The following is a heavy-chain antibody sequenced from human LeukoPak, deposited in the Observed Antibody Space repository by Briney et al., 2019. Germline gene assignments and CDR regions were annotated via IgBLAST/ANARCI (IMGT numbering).Heavy chain of an antibody. CDR1: GFTFSSYA. CDR3: AKAICRGGDCYNFDY. CDR2: ISGSGGST. Sequence: PGGSLRLSCAASGFTFSSYAMSWVRQAPGKGLELVSAISGSGGSTYYADSVKGRFTISRDNSKNTLYLQMNSLRAEDTAVYYCAKAICRGGDCYNFDYWGQGTLVTVSS. D-gene: IGHD2-21*02. J-gene: IGHJ4*02. V-gene: IGHV3-23*01.